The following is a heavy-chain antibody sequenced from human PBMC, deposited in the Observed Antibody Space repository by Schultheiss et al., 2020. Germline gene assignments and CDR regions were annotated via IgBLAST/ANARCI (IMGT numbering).Heavy chain of an antibody. CDR3: ARGPGRRINYYYYGMDV. V-gene: IGHV4-59*01. CDR1: GGSFSGYY. CDR2: IYYSGST. D-gene: IGHD2/OR15-2a*01. Sequence: SETLSLTCAVYGGSFSGYYWSWIRQPPGKGLEWIGYIYYSGSTNYNPSLKSRVTISVDTSKNQFSLKLSSVTAADTAVYYRARGPGRRINYYYYGMDVWGQGTTVTVSS. J-gene: IGHJ6*02.